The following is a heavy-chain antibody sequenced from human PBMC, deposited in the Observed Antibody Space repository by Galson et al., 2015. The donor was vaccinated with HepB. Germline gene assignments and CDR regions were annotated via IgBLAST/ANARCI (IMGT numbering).Heavy chain of an antibody. Sequence: CAISGDSVSSNSAAWNWIRQSPSRGLEWLGRTYYRSKWYIDYAASVKSRITINPDTSRNQFSLQLNSVTPEDTAVYYCASGAGTFEYWGQGNLVTVSS. D-gene: IGHD1-1*01. J-gene: IGHJ4*02. CDR3: ASGAGTFEY. CDR2: TYYRSKWYI. V-gene: IGHV6-1*01. CDR1: GDSVSSNSAA.